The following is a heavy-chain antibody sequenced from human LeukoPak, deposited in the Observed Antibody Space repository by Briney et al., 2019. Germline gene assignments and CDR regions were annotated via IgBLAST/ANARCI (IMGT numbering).Heavy chain of an antibody. CDR2: IRYDGSNK. CDR3: GKVAVYYYDSSGYYSFDY. V-gene: IGHV3-30*02. Sequence: GGSLRLSCAASGFTFSSYGMHWVRQAPGKGLEWVAFIRYDGSNKYYADSVKGRFTISRDNSKNTLYLQMNSLRAEDTAVYYCGKVAVYYYDSSGYYSFDYWGQGTLVTVSS. J-gene: IGHJ4*02. CDR1: GFTFSSYG. D-gene: IGHD3-22*01.